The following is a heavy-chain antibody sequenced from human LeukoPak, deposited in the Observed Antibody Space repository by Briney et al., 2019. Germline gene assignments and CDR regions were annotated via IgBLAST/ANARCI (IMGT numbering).Heavy chain of an antibody. J-gene: IGHJ4*02. CDR2: IYYSGST. CDR3: ARVLRVPNDYGSGSGLDY. Sequence: SETLSLTCTVSGGSISSYYWSWIRQPPGKGLEWIGYIYYSGSTNYNPSLKSRVTISVDTSKNQFSLKLSSVTAADTAVYYCARVLRVPNDYGSGSGLDYWGQGTLVTVSS. D-gene: IGHD3-10*01. V-gene: IGHV4-59*01. CDR1: GGSISSYY.